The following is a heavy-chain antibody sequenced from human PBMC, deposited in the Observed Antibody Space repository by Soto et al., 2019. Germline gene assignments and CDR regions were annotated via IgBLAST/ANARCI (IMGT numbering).Heavy chain of an antibody. CDR3: ARLLFGAANWFDP. CDR2: IYYSGIT. CDR1: GGSITSCY. Sequence: PSETLSLTCTVSGGSITSCYWSWIRQPPGKGLEWIGYIYYSGITNYNPSLKSRVTISVDTSKNQFSLKLSSVTAADTAVYYCARLLFGAANWFDPWGQGTLVTVSS. D-gene: IGHD3-10*01. V-gene: IGHV4-59*01. J-gene: IGHJ5*02.